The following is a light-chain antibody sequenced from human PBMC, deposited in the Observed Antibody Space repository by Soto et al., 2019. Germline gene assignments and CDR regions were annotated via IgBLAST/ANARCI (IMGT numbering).Light chain of an antibody. Sequence: EIVLTQSPVTLSLSPWGRATLSCRASQNVYNSLAWYQQKPGQAPRLLIYGASSRATGIPDRFSGSGSGTDFTLTISRLEPEDFAVYYCQQYGSSPWTFGQGTKVDIK. CDR2: GAS. CDR3: QQYGSSPWT. J-gene: IGKJ1*01. V-gene: IGKV3-20*01. CDR1: QNVYNS.